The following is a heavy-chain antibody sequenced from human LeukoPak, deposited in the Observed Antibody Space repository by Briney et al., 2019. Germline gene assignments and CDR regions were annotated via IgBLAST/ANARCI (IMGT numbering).Heavy chain of an antibody. CDR2: IYSSGNT. CDR3: ARHSGGYGIFDY. V-gene: IGHV4-4*07. Sequence: SETLSLTCTVSGGSISSHYWTWIRQPAGKGLEWIGRIYSSGNTNYNPSLNSRVTMSLDTSKNQFSLKLTSVTAADTAVYYCARHSGGYGIFDYWGQGTLVTVSS. J-gene: IGHJ4*02. D-gene: IGHD5-12*01. CDR1: GGSISSHY.